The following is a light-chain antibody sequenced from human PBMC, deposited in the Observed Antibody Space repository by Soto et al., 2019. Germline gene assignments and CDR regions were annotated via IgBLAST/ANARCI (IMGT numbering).Light chain of an antibody. Sequence: QSVLTQPPSVSEAPRQRVTISCSGSSSNIGNNAVNWYQQLPGKAPKLLIYYDDLLPSGVSDRFSGSKSGTSASLAISGLQSEDEADYYCAEWDDSLNVYVFGTGTKVTV. CDR2: YDD. CDR1: SSNIGNNA. CDR3: AEWDDSLNVYV. V-gene: IGLV1-36*01. J-gene: IGLJ1*01.